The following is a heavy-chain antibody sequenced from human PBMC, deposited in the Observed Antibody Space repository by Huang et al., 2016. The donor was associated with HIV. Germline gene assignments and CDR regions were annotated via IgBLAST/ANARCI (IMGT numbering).Heavy chain of an antibody. Sequence: QVQLQESGPGLVKPSQTLSLTCTVSGDSIGSGSFYWSWIRQPAGEGLEWVGHISPGGTAKYKLSLRSRVTISVDTSKNQFSLHVTSVTAADTAVYYCARLGSYDTRWHEDYWGQGTLVTVSS. CDR1: GDSIGSGSFY. CDR2: ISPGGTA. CDR3: ARLGSYDTRWHEDY. D-gene: IGHD2-2*01. J-gene: IGHJ4*02. V-gene: IGHV4-61*09.